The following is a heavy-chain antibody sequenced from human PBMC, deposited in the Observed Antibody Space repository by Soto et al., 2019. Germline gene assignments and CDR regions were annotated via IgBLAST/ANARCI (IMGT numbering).Heavy chain of an antibody. D-gene: IGHD1-7*01. V-gene: IGHV4-61*01. CDR1: GGSVSSASYY. Sequence: SETLSLTCTVSGGSVSSASYYWSWVRQPPGKELEWIGDIYYSGTSKYNPSLKSRVTISVDTSKNQFSLKLTSVTAADTAVYYCARDRIIGTSYSDYWGQGVLVTVSS. CDR2: IYYSGTS. CDR3: ARDRIIGTSYSDY. J-gene: IGHJ4*02.